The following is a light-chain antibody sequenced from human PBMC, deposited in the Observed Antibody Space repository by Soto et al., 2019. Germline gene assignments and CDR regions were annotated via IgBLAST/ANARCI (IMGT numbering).Light chain of an antibody. J-gene: IGLJ1*01. V-gene: IGLV2-14*01. Sequence: QAVLTQPASVSGSPGQSITISCTGTSGDVGAYNYVSWYQQHPGKAPKLMIYDVSNRPSGVSDRFSGSKSGNTASLTISGLQAEDEADYYCSSKTSSATCVFGTGTKLTVL. CDR2: DVS. CDR1: SGDVGAYNY. CDR3: SSKTSSATCV.